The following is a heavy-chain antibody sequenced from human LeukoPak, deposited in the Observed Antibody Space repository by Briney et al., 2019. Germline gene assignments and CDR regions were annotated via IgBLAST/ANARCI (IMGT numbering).Heavy chain of an antibody. CDR1: GASITGYY. Sequence: PSETLSLTCTVSGASITGYYWSWIRQPPGKGLEWIGNIHYNGGTNYSPSLKSRLTMSVDTSKSRFSLRLSSLTAADTAVYYCARDSDDGMDYWGQGTLVTVSS. D-gene: IGHD1-14*01. J-gene: IGHJ4*02. CDR2: IHYNGGT. CDR3: ARDSDDGMDY. V-gene: IGHV4-59*01.